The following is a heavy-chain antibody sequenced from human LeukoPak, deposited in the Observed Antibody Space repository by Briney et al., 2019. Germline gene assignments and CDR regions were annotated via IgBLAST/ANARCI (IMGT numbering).Heavy chain of an antibody. V-gene: IGHV1-46*01. CDR2: INPNGGST. Sequence: ASLKVSCKASGYRFTGYYMHWVRQAPGQGREWMGIINPNGGSTSYAPKFQGRVTMTRDTSTSTVYMELSSLISEDTAVYSCARGGGISMIVVVITSAFDIWGQGTMVTVSS. D-gene: IGHD3-22*01. CDR3: ARGGGISMIVVVITSAFDI. J-gene: IGHJ3*02. CDR1: GYRFTGYY.